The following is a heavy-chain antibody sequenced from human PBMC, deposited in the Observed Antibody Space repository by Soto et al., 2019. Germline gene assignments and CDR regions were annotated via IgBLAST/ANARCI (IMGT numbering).Heavy chain of an antibody. J-gene: IGHJ4*02. V-gene: IGHV3-74*01. Sequence: EVQLVESGGGLVQPGGSLRLSCAASGFNFGNNWMHWVRQAPGKGLGWVSRMNSDGRTTNYADSVKGRFTVSRDNAKNTLYLQMNSLRAEDTAVYYCATAEVDYWGPGTLVTVSS. CDR1: GFNFGNNW. CDR3: ATAEVDY. CDR2: MNSDGRTT.